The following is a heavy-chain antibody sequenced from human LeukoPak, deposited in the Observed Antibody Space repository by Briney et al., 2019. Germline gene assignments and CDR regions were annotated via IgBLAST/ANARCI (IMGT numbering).Heavy chain of an antibody. J-gene: IGHJ4*02. V-gene: IGHV1-18*01. CDR3: ATMVPVDTAMVTLPFDY. Sequence: ASVKVSCKASGYTFTSYGISWVRQAPGQGLEWMGWISAYNGNTNYAQKLQGRVTMTTDTSTSTAYMELSSLRSEDTAVYYCATMVPVDTAMVTLPFDYWGQGTLVTVSS. CDR1: GYTFTSYG. CDR2: ISAYNGNT. D-gene: IGHD5-18*01.